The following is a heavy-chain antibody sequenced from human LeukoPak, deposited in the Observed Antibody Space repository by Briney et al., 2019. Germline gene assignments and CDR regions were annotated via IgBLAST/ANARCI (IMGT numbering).Heavy chain of an antibody. J-gene: IGHJ6*03. CDR2: INPDGDVT. CDR3: ARGPNHYYYMDF. V-gene: IGHV1-2*02. D-gene: IGHD2-8*01. Sequence: ASVKVSCKASGYSFTGYYIHWVRQAPGQGLEWMGWINPDGDVTKSAQKFQGRVTMTSDKSINTVYMELSGLTSDDTALYYCARGPNHYYYMDFWGKGTTVSVSS. CDR1: GYSFTGYY.